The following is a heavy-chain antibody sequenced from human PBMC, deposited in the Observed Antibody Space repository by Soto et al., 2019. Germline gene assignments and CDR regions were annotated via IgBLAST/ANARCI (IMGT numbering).Heavy chain of an antibody. D-gene: IGHD3-10*01. V-gene: IGHV1-69*01. CDR3: ARSGFSITMVRGVIIEFDY. J-gene: IGHJ4*02. Sequence: FVKVSFKASGGTFISYAISWVRQAPGQGLEWMGGIIPIFGTANYAQKFQGRVTITADESTSTAYMELSSLRSEDTAVYYCARSGFSITMVRGVIIEFDYWGQGTLVTVSS. CDR1: GGTFISYA. CDR2: IIPIFGTA.